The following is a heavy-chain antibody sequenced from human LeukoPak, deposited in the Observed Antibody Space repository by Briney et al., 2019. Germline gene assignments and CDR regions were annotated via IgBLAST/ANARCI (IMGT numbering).Heavy chain of an antibody. CDR1: GFTFSSYE. D-gene: IGHD3-10*01. V-gene: IGHV3-48*03. J-gene: IGHJ4*02. CDR3: ARDGLGSYDF. Sequence: SGGSLRLSCAASGFTFSSYEMNWVRQAPGKGLEWASYISSSGSTIYYADSVKGRLTISRDNAKNSVYLQMNSLRAEDTAVYYCARDGLGSYDFWGQGILVAVSS. CDR2: ISSSGSTI.